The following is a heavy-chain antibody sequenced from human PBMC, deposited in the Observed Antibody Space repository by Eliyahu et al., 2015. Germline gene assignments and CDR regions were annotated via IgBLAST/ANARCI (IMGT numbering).Heavy chain of an antibody. CDR3: ARHPSSGWHGTNWFDP. V-gene: IGHV4-39*01. CDR1: XXSISXSXYY. J-gene: IGHJ5*02. CDR2: IYYSGST. Sequence: QLQLQESGPGLVKPSETLSLXCTVSXXSISXSXYYWGWIRQPPGKGLEWIGSIYYSGSTYYNPSLKSRVTISVDTSKNQFSLKLSSVTAADTAVYYCARHPSSGWHGTNWFDPWGQGTLVTVSS. D-gene: IGHD6-19*01.